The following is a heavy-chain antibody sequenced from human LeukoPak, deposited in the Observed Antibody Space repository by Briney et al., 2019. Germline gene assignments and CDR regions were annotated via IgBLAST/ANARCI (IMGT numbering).Heavy chain of an antibody. CDR3: ARLSYYDFWSGYYMGFDY. J-gene: IGHJ4*02. Sequence: PLETLCLSRTVSGGSISGSSSYWGWARHPPGNGLGWIRCIYYSGSTYYNPSLKSRVTISVDTSKNQCSLKLSSVTAADTAVYSCARLSYYDFWSGYYMGFDYWGQGTLVTVSS. V-gene: IGHV4-39*01. CDR1: GGSISGSSSY. D-gene: IGHD3-3*01. CDR2: IYYSGST.